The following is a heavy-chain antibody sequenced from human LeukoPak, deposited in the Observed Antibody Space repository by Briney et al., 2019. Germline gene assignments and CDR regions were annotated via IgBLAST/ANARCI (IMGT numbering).Heavy chain of an antibody. CDR2: IYTSGST. V-gene: IGHV4-61*02. CDR3: ARGVIFRGLVDY. Sequence: SETLSLTCTVSGGSISSGSYYWSWIRQPAGKGLEWIGRIYTSGSTNYNPSLKSRVTISADRSQNQFSLKLISVTAADTAVYYCARGVIFRGLVDYWGQGTLVTVSS. J-gene: IGHJ4*02. CDR1: GGSISSGSYY. D-gene: IGHD2/OR15-2a*01.